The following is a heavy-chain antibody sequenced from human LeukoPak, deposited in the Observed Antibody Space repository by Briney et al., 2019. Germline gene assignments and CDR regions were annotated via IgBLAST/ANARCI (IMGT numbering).Heavy chain of an antibody. CDR3: TTEDF. D-gene: IGHD3/OR15-3a*01. CDR2: VKTKADGGTT. V-gene: IGHV3-15*01. Sequence: GGSLRLSCAGSGFTFSTAWMIWVRQAPGKGLEWVGRVKTKADGGTTDYAAPVKGRFTITRDGSKNTVHLQMNSLKTEDTAVYYCTTEDFWGQGTLVTVSS. J-gene: IGHJ3*01. CDR1: GFTFSTAW.